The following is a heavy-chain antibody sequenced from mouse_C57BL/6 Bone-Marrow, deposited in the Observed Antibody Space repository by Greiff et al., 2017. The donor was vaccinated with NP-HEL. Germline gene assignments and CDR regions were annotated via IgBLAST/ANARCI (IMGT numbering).Heavy chain of an antibody. D-gene: IGHD2-2*01. CDR1: GYTFTDYY. V-gene: IGHV1-26*01. J-gene: IGHJ1*03. CDR2: INPNNGGT. CDR3: ARCYGYDGGYWYFDV. Sequence: VQLQQSGPELVKPGASVKISCKASGYTFTDYYMNWVKQSHGKSLEWIGDINPNNGGTSYNQKFKGKATLTVDKSSSTAYMELRSLTSEDSAVYYCARCYGYDGGYWYFDVWGTGTTVTVSS.